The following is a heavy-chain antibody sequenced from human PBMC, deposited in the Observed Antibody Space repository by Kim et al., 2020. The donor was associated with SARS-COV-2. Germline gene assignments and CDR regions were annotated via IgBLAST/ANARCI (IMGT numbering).Heavy chain of an antibody. V-gene: IGHV4-59*09. D-gene: IGHD3-22*01. Sequence: PSLKSRVAISVDTSKNQFSLKLTSVTAADTAVYYCARGQRLGSSGYYFNYWGHGTLVTVSS. J-gene: IGHJ4*01. CDR3: ARGQRLGSSGYYFNY.